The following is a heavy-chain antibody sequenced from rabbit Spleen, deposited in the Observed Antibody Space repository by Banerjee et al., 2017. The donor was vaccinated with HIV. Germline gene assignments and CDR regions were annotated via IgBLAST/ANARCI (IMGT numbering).Heavy chain of an antibody. J-gene: IGHJ4*01. Sequence: QQQLEESGGGLVQPEGSLTLTCKASGFDFSGYWMCWVRQAPGKGLEWIACIYNGGDNNRWYASWAKGRFTISKTSSTTVTLQMTSLTAADTATYFCARFYAGYGDFGYAAMWGPGTLVTVS. CDR3: ARFYAGYGDFGYAAM. V-gene: IGHV1S45*01. CDR1: GFDFSGYW. D-gene: IGHD7-1*01. CDR2: IYNGGDNNR.